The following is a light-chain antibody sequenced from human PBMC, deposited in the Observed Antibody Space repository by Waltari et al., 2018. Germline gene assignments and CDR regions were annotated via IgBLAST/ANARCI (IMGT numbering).Light chain of an antibody. Sequence: EIVLTQSPATLSLSPGERATLSCRASQSVSSYLVWYQQKPGQTPRLLIYGASNRATGIPARFSGSVSGTDFTLTISSLESEDFAVYYCHQRSNWPITFGQGTRLEIK. CDR1: QSVSSY. CDR2: GAS. V-gene: IGKV3-11*01. CDR3: HQRSNWPIT. J-gene: IGKJ5*01.